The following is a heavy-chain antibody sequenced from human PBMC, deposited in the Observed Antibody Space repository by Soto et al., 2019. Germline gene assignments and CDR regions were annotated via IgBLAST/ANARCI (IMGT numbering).Heavy chain of an antibody. CDR1: GYTFTGYY. Sequence: GASVKVSCKASGYTFTGYYMHWVRQAPGQGLEWMGWINPNSGGTNYAQKFQGWVTMTRDTSISTAYMELSRLRSDDTAVYYCARYYHQGTGTRFDPWGQGTLVTVSS. V-gene: IGHV1-2*04. CDR2: INPNSGGT. J-gene: IGHJ5*02. D-gene: IGHD3-3*02. CDR3: ARYYHQGTGTRFDP.